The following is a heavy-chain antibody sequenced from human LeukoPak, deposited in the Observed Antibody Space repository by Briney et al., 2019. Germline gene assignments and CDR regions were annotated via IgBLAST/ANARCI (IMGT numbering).Heavy chain of an antibody. CDR3: ARLRYCTSTSCYGLYY. D-gene: IGHD2-2*01. CDR1: GYSFTSYW. Sequence: GESLQISCQGSGYSFTSYWIGWVRQMPGKGLEWMGIIYPGDSDTRYSPSFQGQVTISADRSISTASLQWSSLKASDTAIYYCARLRYCTSTSCYGLYYWGQGTLVTVSS. CDR2: IYPGDSDT. J-gene: IGHJ4*02. V-gene: IGHV5-51*01.